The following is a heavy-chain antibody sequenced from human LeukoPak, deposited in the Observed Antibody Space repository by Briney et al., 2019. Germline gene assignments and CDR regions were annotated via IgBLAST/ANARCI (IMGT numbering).Heavy chain of an antibody. V-gene: IGHV3-23*01. CDR1: GFTFNTYA. CDR3: AKRRHDYGDYYYMDV. Sequence: GGSLRLSCAGSGFTFNTYAMSWVRQAPGKGLEWVSGITGTGGNTYYADSVKGRFTISRANSKNTLYLQMNSLRADDTAVYYCAKRRHDYGDYYYMDVWGKGTTVTVSS. D-gene: IGHD4-17*01. J-gene: IGHJ6*03. CDR2: ITGTGGNT.